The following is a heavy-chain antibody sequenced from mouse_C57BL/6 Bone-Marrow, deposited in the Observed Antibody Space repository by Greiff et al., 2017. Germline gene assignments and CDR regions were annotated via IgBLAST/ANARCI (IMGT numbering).Heavy chain of an antibody. CDR2: IWSGGST. J-gene: IGHJ4*01. V-gene: IGHV2-2*01. D-gene: IGHD2-4*01. CDR3: ASVTAFFYYDY. CDR1: GFSLTSYG. Sequence: VQVVESGPGLVQPSQSLSITCTVSGFSLTSYGVHWVRQSPGKGLEWLGVIWSGGSTDYNAAFISRLSISKDNSKSQVFFKMNSLQADDTAIYYCASVTAFFYYDYWGQGTSVTVSS.